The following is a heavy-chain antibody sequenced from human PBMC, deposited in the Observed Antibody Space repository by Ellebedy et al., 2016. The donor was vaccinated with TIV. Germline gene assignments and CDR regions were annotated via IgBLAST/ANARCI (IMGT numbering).Heavy chain of an antibody. CDR3: EDGPPGGSSFSGG. CDR2: INPNSGGT. Sequence: AASVKVSCKASGYTFTGYYMHWVRPAPGQGLEWMGWINPNSGGTNYAQKFQGRVTMTRDTSISTAYMELSRLRPDDTAVYYWEDGPPGGSSFSGGWGQGTLVTVSS. V-gene: IGHV1-2*02. D-gene: IGHD1-26*01. J-gene: IGHJ4*02. CDR1: GYTFTGYY.